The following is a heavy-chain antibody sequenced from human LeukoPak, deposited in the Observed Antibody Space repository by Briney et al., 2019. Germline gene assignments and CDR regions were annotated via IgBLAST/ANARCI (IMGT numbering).Heavy chain of an antibody. J-gene: IGHJ4*02. V-gene: IGHV4-34*01. CDR2: INHSGST. CDR1: GVSFSGYY. CDR3: ARGPAGSTDY. D-gene: IGHD6-19*01. Sequence: SETLSLTCAVYGVSFSGYYWSWIRQPPGKGLEWIGEINHSGSTNYNPSLKSRVTISVDTSKNQFSLKLSSVTAADTAVYYCARGPAGSTDYWGQGTLVTVSS.